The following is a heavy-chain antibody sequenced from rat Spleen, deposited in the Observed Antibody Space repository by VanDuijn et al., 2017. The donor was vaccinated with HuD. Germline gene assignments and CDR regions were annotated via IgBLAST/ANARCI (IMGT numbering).Heavy chain of an antibody. Sequence: EVQLQESGPGLVKPSQSLSLTCSVTFYSITSSYRWSWVRKFPGNKMEWIGHITYSGSTSYNPSLKSRISITRDTSKNQFFLQLNSVTTEDTATYYCARSHNNWPWFAYWGQGTLVTVSS. CDR1: FYSITSSY. CDR3: ARSHNNWPWFAY. V-gene: IGHV3-1*01. CDR2: ITYSGST. J-gene: IGHJ3*01. D-gene: IGHD1-10*01.